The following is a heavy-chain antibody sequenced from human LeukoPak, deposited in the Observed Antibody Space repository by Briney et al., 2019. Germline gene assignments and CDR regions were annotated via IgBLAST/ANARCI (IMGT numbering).Heavy chain of an antibody. CDR1: GFTISNYA. D-gene: IGHD4-23*01. J-gene: IGHJ4*02. Sequence: GGSLRLSCAASGFTISNYAINWVRQAPDKGLEWVSAISGSGDSTYYADSVRGRFTISRDNSKNTVYLHVSSLRAEDTALYFCAKDNSDYFDYWGQGTLITVSS. CDR3: AKDNSDYFDY. CDR2: ISGSGDST. V-gene: IGHV3-23*01.